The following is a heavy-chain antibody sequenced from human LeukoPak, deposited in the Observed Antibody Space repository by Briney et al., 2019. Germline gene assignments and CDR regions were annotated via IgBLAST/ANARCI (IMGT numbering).Heavy chain of an antibody. D-gene: IGHD5-18*01. CDR1: GGSFSGYY. CDR3: ARGRRGGGYSYGRIRWPFGY. Sequence: SETLSLTCAVYGGSFSGYYWSWIRQPPGKGLEWIGEINHSGSTNYNPSLKSRVTISVDTSKNQFSLKLSSVTAADTAVYYCARGRRGGGYSYGRIRWPFGYWGQGTLVTVSS. V-gene: IGHV4-34*01. J-gene: IGHJ4*02. CDR2: INHSGST.